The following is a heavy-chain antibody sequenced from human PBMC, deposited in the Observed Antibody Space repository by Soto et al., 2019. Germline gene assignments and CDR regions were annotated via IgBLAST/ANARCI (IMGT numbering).Heavy chain of an antibody. J-gene: IGHJ4*02. V-gene: IGHV3-23*01. CDR2: ISGSGGST. D-gene: IGHD1-7*01. CDR3: ANEITGTTSAGDY. CDR1: GFTFSSYA. Sequence: PVGSLRLSCAASGFTFSSYAMSWVRQAPGKGLEWVSAISGSGGSTYYADSVKGRFTISRDNSKNTLYLQMNSLRAEDTAVYYCANEITGTTSAGDYWGQGTLFTVSS.